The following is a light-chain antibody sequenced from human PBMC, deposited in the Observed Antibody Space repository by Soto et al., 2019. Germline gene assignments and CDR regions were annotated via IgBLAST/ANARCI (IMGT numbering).Light chain of an antibody. CDR3: SSYAGSNNWV. V-gene: IGLV2-8*01. CDR1: SSDVGGYNY. CDR2: EVT. Sequence: QSALTQPPSASGSPGQSVTFSCTGTSSDVGGYNYVSWYQQHPGRAPKLIIYEVTKRPSWVPDRFSGSKSGNTASLTVSGLQAEDEADYYCSSYAGSNNWVFGGGTKLTVL. J-gene: IGLJ3*02.